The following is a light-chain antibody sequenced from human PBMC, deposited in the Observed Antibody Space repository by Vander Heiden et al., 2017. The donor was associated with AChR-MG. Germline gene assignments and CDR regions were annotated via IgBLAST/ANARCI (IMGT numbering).Light chain of an antibody. CDR2: GAS. J-gene: IGKJ4*01. V-gene: IGKV1-39*01. CDR1: QSIGTS. CDR3: QQSYSSPLA. Sequence: DIQMTQSPPSLSASVGDRVIITSRASQSIGTSLNCYQQKPGKAPKLLIYGASGLQSGVPSRFSGRGSSTDFTLTISSLQPEDFGTYYCQQSYSSPLAFGGGTKVE.